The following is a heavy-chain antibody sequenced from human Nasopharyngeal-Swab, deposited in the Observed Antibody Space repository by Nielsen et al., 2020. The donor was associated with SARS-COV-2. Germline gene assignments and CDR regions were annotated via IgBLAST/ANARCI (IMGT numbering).Heavy chain of an antibody. CDR2: ISSSGSTI. CDR3: ARGYYDFWSGYSFDY. V-gene: IGHV3-11*04. D-gene: IGHD3-3*01. J-gene: IGHJ4*02. Sequence: WIHQPPGKGLEWVSYISSSGSTIYYADSVKGRFTISRDNAKNSLYLQMNSLRAEDTAVYYCARGYYDFWSGYSFDYWGQGTLVTVSS.